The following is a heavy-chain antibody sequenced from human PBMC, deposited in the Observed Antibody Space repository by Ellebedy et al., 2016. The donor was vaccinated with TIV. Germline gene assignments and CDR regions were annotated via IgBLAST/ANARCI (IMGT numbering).Heavy chain of an antibody. CDR3: ARDKLQNAVAGSNFDY. V-gene: IGHV3-7*01. Sequence: GGSLRLSXAAPGFTFSSYWMSWVRQAPGKGLEWVANIKQDGSEQYYVDSVKGRFTISRDNAKNSLFLQMNSLRAEDTAVYYCARDKLQNAVAGSNFDYWGQGALVTVSS. CDR1: GFTFSSYW. J-gene: IGHJ4*02. CDR2: IKQDGSEQ. D-gene: IGHD6-19*01.